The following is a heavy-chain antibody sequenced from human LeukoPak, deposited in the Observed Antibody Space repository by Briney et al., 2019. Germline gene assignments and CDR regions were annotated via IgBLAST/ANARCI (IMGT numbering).Heavy chain of an antibody. CDR3: SKDRGSWSYFGPHY. Sequence: GGSLRLSCAVPGFTFSNYATHWVRQAPGKGLEWVTVISYDGNNKYYADSVKGRFTISRDNSRNTHYLQMNSLRAEDTAVYYCSKDRGSWSYFGPHYWGRRTLVTVSS. V-gene: IGHV3-30*18. J-gene: IGHJ4*02. CDR2: ISYDGNNK. CDR1: GFTFSNYA. D-gene: IGHD1-26*01.